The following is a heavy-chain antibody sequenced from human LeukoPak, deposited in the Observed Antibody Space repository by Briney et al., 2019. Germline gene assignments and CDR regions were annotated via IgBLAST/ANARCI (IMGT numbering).Heavy chain of an antibody. CDR1: GFTFDDYG. V-gene: IGHV3-9*03. CDR2: ISWNSGRI. D-gene: IGHD3-22*01. Sequence: GGSLRLSCAASGFTFDDYGMHWIRQAPGKGLEWVSGISWNSGRIGYADSVKGRFTISRDNAKNSLYLQMNSLRAEDMALHYCAKDTQADYYDSSGYTDYWGQGTLVTVSS. J-gene: IGHJ4*02. CDR3: AKDTQADYYDSSGYTDY.